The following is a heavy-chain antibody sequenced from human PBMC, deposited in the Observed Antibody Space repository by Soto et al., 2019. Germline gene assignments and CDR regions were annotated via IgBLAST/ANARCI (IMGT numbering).Heavy chain of an antibody. J-gene: IGHJ6*02. V-gene: IGHV3-30*18. CDR2: ISYDGSNK. D-gene: IGHD1-26*01. CDR3: AKGTVGSYYYYYGMDV. CDR1: GFTFSSYG. Sequence: QVQLVESGGGVAQPGRSLRLSCAASGFTFSSYGMHWVRQAPGKGLEWVAVISYDGSNKYYADSVKGRFTISRDNSKNTLYLEMNSLRAEDTAVYYCAKGTVGSYYYYYGMDVWGQGTTVTVSS.